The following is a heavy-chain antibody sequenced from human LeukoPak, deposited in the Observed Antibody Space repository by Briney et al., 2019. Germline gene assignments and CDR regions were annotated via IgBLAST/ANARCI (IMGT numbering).Heavy chain of an antibody. D-gene: IGHD2/OR15-2a*01. Sequence: KPSETLSLTCTVSSGSISDYYWSWIRQPPGKGLEWIGYIYYSGSTNYNPSPKSRVTILVDMSKNQFSLKMSSVNAADTAVYYCARELKVGNTGYYFDYWGQGTLVTVSS. CDR2: IYYSGST. CDR1: SGSISDYY. CDR3: ARELKVGNTGYYFDY. V-gene: IGHV4-59*01. J-gene: IGHJ4*02.